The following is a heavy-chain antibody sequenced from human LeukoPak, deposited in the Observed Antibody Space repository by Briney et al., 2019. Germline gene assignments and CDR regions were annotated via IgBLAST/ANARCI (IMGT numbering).Heavy chain of an antibody. D-gene: IGHD3-10*01. Sequence: SETLSLTCIVSGASISSYSWSCVRQPAGKGLEWIGRIYASGSANYNPSLNSRVTMSVDTSKNQFSLKLTSVTAADTAVYYCGAYGSGVYYPFTWGQGTLVTVSA. CDR3: GAYGSGVYYPFT. V-gene: IGHV4-4*07. CDR1: GASISSYS. CDR2: IYASGSA. J-gene: IGHJ4*02.